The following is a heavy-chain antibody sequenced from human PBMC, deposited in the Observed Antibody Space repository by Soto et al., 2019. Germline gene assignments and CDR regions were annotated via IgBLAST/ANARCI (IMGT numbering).Heavy chain of an antibody. CDR2: TRPNNGNT. Sequence: GASVKVSCKASGYTFSIYGINWVRQAPGQGLEWMGWTRPNNGNTKYAQNLQGRVTMTTDTSTSTAYMELRSLRPDDTAVYYCAYQSSWYGGNWFDPWGQGTLVTVSS. D-gene: IGHD6-13*01. CDR3: AYQSSWYGGNWFDP. J-gene: IGHJ5*02. CDR1: GYTFSIYG. V-gene: IGHV1-18*01.